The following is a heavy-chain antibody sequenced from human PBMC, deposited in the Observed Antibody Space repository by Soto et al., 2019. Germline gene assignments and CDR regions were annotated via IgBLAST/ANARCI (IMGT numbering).Heavy chain of an antibody. Sequence: SETLSLTCTVSGGSIGGYYWSWIRQSAGKGLEWIGRIHSSGRTNYNPSLNSRVSMSVDVSKSQFALNLTSVTAADTAVYYCVKVDWLIVGQAFDIWGQGXMVTVSS. CDR1: GGSIGGYY. CDR3: VKVDWLIVGQAFDI. V-gene: IGHV4-4*07. D-gene: IGHD1-26*01. CDR2: IHSSGRT. J-gene: IGHJ3*02.